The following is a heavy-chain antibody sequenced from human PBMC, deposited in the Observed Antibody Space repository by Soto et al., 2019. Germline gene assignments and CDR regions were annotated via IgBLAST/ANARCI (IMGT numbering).Heavy chain of an antibody. V-gene: IGHV3-30*18. J-gene: IGHJ4*02. Sequence: PGGSLRLSCGDSGFTFSNYGMHWVRQAPGKGLEWVAGISYDGSNKHYADSAEGRFTISRDNSKSTVYLQMNSLRAEDTAIYYCAKDTYYYDSSGYEAVGDFDYWGQGTLVTVSS. D-gene: IGHD3-22*01. CDR3: AKDTYYYDSSGYEAVGDFDY. CDR2: ISYDGSNK. CDR1: GFTFSNYG.